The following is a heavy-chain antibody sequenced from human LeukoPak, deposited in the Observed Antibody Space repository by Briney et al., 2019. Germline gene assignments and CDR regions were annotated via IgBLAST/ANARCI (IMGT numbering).Heavy chain of an antibody. D-gene: IGHD6-13*01. CDR2: IYHSGST. CDR1: GYSISSGYY. V-gene: IGHV4-38-2*02. Sequence: SETLSLTCTVSGYSISSGYYWGWIRQPPGKGLEWIGSIYHSGSTYYNPSLKSRVTISVDTSKNQFSLKLSSVTAADTAVYYCARDHGSSFPGDYWGQGTLVTVSS. CDR3: ARDHGSSFPGDY. J-gene: IGHJ4*02.